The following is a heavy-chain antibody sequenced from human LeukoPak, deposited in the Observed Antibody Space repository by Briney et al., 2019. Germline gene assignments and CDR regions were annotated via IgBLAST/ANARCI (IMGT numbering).Heavy chain of an antibody. D-gene: IGHD6-13*01. CDR1: GGSFSGYY. CDR3: ARGGRIAAAGRHDY. CDR2: INHSGST. Sequence: PSETLSLTCAVYGGSFSGYYWSWIRQPPGKGLEWIGEINHSGSTNYNPSLKSRVTISVDTSKNQSSLKLSSVTAADTAVYYCARGGRIAAAGRHDYWGQGTLVTVSS. J-gene: IGHJ4*02. V-gene: IGHV4-34*01.